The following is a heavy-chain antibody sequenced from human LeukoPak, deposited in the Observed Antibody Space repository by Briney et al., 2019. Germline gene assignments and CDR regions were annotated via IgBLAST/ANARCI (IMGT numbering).Heavy chain of an antibody. D-gene: IGHD4-23*01. J-gene: IGHJ3*02. CDR3: AREWGSAVGDAFDI. CDR1: GFTVSSNH. Sequence: GGSLRLSCAASGFTVSSNHISWVRQAPGKGLEWVSVIYSGGNTHYADSVKGRFTISRDNFKNTLYLQMNSLRAEDTAVYYCAREWGSAVGDAFDIWGQGTMVTVSS. CDR2: IYSGGNT. V-gene: IGHV3-66*01.